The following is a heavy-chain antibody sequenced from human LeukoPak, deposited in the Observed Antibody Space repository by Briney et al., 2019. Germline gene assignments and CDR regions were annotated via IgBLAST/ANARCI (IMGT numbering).Heavy chain of an antibody. J-gene: IGHJ5*02. CDR1: GYTFTGYY. CDR2: INPNSGGT. Sequence: ASVKVSCKASGYTFTGYYMHWVRQAPGQGLEWMGWINPNSGGTNYAQKFQGRVTMTRDTSISTACMELSRLRSDDTAVYYCARELEYCSSTSCTHNWFDPWGQGTLVTVSS. CDR3: ARELEYCSSTSCTHNWFDP. V-gene: IGHV1-2*02. D-gene: IGHD2-2*01.